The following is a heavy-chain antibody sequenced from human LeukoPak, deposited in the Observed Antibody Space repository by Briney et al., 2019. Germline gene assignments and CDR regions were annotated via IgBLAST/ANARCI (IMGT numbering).Heavy chain of an antibody. CDR1: GFTFSDYY. J-gene: IGHJ6*02. Sequence: GSLRLSCAASGFTFSDYYMSWIRQPPGKGLEWIGYIYYSGSTNYNPSLKSRVTISVDTSKNQFSLKLSSVTAADTAVYYCAREIAVAGYYYGMDVWGQGTTVTVSS. CDR3: AREIAVAGYYYGMDV. V-gene: IGHV4-59*01. CDR2: IYYSGST. D-gene: IGHD6-19*01.